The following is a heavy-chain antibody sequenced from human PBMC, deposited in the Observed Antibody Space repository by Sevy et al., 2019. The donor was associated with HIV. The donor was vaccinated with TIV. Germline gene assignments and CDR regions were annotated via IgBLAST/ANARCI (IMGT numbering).Heavy chain of an antibody. D-gene: IGHD6-19*01. J-gene: IGHJ6*02. Sequence: GGSLRLSCSASGFTFSSYAMHWVRQAPGKGLEYVSAISSNGGSTYYADSVKGRFTISRDNSKNTLYLQMSSLRAEDTAVYYCVGGGYSISAPYGMDVWGQGTTVTVSS. CDR2: ISSNGGST. CDR3: VGGGYSISAPYGMDV. CDR1: GFTFSSYA. V-gene: IGHV3-64D*06.